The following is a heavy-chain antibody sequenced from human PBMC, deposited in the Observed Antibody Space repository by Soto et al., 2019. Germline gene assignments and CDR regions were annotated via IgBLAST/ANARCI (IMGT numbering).Heavy chain of an antibody. V-gene: IGHV3-74*01. CDR1: GFTFTSYW. J-gene: IGHJ4*02. CDR3: XXXXSGYYGLDY. D-gene: IGHD5-12*01. CDR2: XXXXXXXT. Sequence: EVQLVESGGGLVQFGGSLRLSCAASGFTFTSYWMHWVRQVPGKGLXXXXXXXXXXXXTGYADSVRGRFTISRDNXXXXXXXXXXXXXXXXXXXXXXXXXXSGYYGLDYWGQGALVTVSS.